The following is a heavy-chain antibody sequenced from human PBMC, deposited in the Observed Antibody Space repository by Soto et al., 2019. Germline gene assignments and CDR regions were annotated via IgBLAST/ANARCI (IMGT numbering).Heavy chain of an antibody. D-gene: IGHD3-3*01. CDR3: AGGYDFWSGYNTYYYYGMDV. V-gene: IGHV4-59*01. Sequence: SETLSLTCTVSGGSISSYYWSWIRQPPGKGLEWIGYIYYSGSTNYNPSLKSRVTISVDTSKNQFSLKLSSVTAADTAVYYCAGGYDFWSGYNTYYYYGMDVWGQGTAVTVSS. J-gene: IGHJ6*02. CDR1: GGSISSYY. CDR2: IYYSGST.